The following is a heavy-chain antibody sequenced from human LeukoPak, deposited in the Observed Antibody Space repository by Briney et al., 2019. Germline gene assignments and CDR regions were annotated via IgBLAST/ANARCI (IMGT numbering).Heavy chain of an antibody. CDR2: IYSGGST. CDR3: IYGYTLDF. CDR1: GFTVSSKY. V-gene: IGHV3-53*01. J-gene: IGHJ4*02. D-gene: IGHD5-18*01. Sequence: ETGGSLRLSCAASGFTVSSKYMNWVRQAPGKGLEWVSVIYSGGSTKYADSVKGRFTISRDNSKNTLYLQMNSLRADDTAVYYCIYGYTLDFWGQGTLVTVSS.